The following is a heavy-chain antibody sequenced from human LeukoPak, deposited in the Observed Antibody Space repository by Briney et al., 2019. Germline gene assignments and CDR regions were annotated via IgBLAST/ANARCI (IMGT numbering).Heavy chain of an antibody. D-gene: IGHD2/OR15-2a*01. CDR3: ARDLFRANDY. CDR2: ISYDGSNK. CDR1: GFTFSSYA. Sequence: GRSLRLSCAASGFTFSSYAMHWVRQAPGKGLEWVAVISYDGSNKYYADSVKGRFTISGDNSKNTLYLQMNSLRAEDTAVYYCARDLFRANDYWGQGTLVTASS. V-gene: IGHV3-30-3*01. J-gene: IGHJ4*02.